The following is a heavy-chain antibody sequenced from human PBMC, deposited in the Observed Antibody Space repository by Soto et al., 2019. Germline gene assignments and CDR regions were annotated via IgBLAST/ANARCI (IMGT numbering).Heavy chain of an antibody. Sequence: GGSLRLSCAASGFSFCSHRMKWVSYISSSGSTIYYADSVKGRFTISRDNAKNSLYLQMNSLRDDDTAVYYCARGRGYCGGTNCYLDYWGQGALVTVSS. V-gene: IGHV3-48*02. J-gene: IGHJ4*02. D-gene: IGHD2-21*01. CDR3: ARGRGYCGGTNCYLDY. CDR2: ISSSGSTI. CDR1: GFSFCSHR.